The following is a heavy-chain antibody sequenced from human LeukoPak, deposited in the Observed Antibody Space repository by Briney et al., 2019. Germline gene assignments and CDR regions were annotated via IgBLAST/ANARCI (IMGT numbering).Heavy chain of an antibody. J-gene: IGHJ6*02. Sequence: PSQTLSLTCTVSGGSIRSGDYSWNWIRQHPGKGLEWIGYIYYSGSTYYNPSLTSRVTMSVDTSKNQFSLELSSVTAADTAIYYCARDHTETSSLNFRNYYYYGMDIWGQGTTVIVSS. CDR3: ARDHTETSSLNFRNYYYYGMDI. CDR2: IYYSGST. CDR1: GGSIRSGDYS. V-gene: IGHV4-31*03. D-gene: IGHD4-11*01.